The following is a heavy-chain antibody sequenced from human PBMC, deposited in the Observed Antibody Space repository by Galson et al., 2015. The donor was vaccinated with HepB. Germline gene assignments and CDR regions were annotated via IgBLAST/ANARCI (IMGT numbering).Heavy chain of an antibody. J-gene: IGHJ4*02. CDR1: GYTFTSYG. Sequence: SVKVSCKASGYTFTSYGISWVRQAPGQGLEWMGWISAYNGNTNYAQKLQGRVTMTTDTSTSTAYMELRSLRSDDTAVYYCARDLTISRDDSSGYAPLDYWGQGTLVTVSS. D-gene: IGHD3-22*01. CDR2: ISAYNGNT. CDR3: ARDLTISRDDSSGYAPLDY. V-gene: IGHV1-18*01.